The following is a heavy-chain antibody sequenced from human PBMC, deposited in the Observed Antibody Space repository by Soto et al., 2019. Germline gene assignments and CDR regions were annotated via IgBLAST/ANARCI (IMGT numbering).Heavy chain of an antibody. Sequence: GGSLRLSCAASGFTFSSYGMHWVRQAPGKGLEWVAVISYDGSNKYYADSVKGRFTISRDNSKNTLYLQMNSLRAEDTAVYYCAKDPSYCSSTSCRNGWFDPWGQGTLVTVSS. V-gene: IGHV3-30*18. CDR3: AKDPSYCSSTSCRNGWFDP. CDR2: ISYDGSNK. CDR1: GFTFSSYG. J-gene: IGHJ5*02. D-gene: IGHD2-2*01.